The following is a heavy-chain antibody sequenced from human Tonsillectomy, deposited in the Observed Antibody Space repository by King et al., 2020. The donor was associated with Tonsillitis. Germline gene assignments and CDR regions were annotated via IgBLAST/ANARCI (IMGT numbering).Heavy chain of an antibody. CDR2: IYYSGST. J-gene: IGHJ3*02. D-gene: IGHD3-22*01. CDR1: GGSISSYY. V-gene: IGHV4-59*01. Sequence: VQLQESGPGLVKPSETLSLTCNVSGGSISSYYWSWIRQPPGKGLEWIGYIYYSGSTDYNPSRKSRVTISADTSKNQFSLKLSSVTAADTAVYYCARDVMFYHYEISGADAFDIWGQGTMVTVSS. CDR3: ARDVMFYHYEISGADAFDI.